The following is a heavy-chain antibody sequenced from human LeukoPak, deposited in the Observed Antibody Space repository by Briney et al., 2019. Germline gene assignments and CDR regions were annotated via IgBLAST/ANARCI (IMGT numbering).Heavy chain of an antibody. Sequence: GGSLRLSCAASGFTFSSYSMNWVRQAPGKGLEWVSSISSSSSYIYYADSVKGRFTISRDNAKNSLYLQMNSLRAEDTAVYYCARGDHSYGFGIGYYWGQGTLVTVSS. CDR2: ISSSSSYI. J-gene: IGHJ4*02. CDR3: ARGDHSYGFGIGYY. V-gene: IGHV3-21*01. CDR1: GFTFSSYS. D-gene: IGHD5-18*01.